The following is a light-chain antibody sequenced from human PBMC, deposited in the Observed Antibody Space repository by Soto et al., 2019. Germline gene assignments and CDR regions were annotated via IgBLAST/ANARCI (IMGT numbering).Light chain of an antibody. Sequence: EIIMTQSPATLSVSPGEGATLSCRTGHSISTNLAWYQHKPGQSPRLLIFDASNRATGIPVRFTGSGSGTEFTLTISSLEPEDFAIYYCQQRSNWQLTFGQGTRLEI. CDR2: DAS. V-gene: IGKV3D-11*02. CDR1: HSISTN. J-gene: IGKJ5*01. CDR3: QQRSNWQLT.